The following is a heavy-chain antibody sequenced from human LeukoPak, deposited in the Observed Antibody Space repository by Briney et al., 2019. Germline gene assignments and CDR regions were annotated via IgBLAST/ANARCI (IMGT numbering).Heavy chain of an antibody. CDR2: MNTNSGKT. CDR1: GYTFTSYG. J-gene: IGHJ5*02. Sequence: ASVKVCCKASGYTFTSYGINWVRQATGQGLEWKGLMNTNSGKTGYAQEFPVKGSMTRTTSISTAYMELSCQRSEDTAMYYCAITKWSGFYTRWFDPWGQG. D-gene: IGHD3-3*01. CDR3: AITKWSGFYTRWFDP. V-gene: IGHV1-8*01.